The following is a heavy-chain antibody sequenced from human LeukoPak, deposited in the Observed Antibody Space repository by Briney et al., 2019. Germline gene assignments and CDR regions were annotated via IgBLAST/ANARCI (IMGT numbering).Heavy chain of an antibody. Sequence: GESLRLSCEVSGLSFSGFWMSWVRQAPGKGLEWVANINENGGEKYYVDSVKGRFTISRDNAKNTLYLQMNSLRAEDTAVYYCAKEYCSSTSCYFHYFDYWGQGTLVTVSS. J-gene: IGHJ4*02. CDR3: AKEYCSSTSCYFHYFDY. V-gene: IGHV3-7*03. CDR2: INENGGEK. CDR1: GLSFSGFW. D-gene: IGHD2-2*01.